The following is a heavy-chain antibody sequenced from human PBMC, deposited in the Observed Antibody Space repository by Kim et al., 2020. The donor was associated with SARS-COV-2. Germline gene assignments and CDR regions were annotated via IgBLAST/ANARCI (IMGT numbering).Heavy chain of an antibody. V-gene: IGHV4-59*13. CDR2: IYYTGST. J-gene: IGHJ4*02. CDR1: GGSMNSYY. CDR3: ARDGYDILTSHYFDY. Sequence: SETLSLTCTVSGGSMNSYYWSWIRQPPGKGLEWIGYIYYTGSTNYNPSLKSRVTISVDTSKNQFSLRLTSVTAADTAVYFCARDGYDILTSHYFDYWGQG. D-gene: IGHD3-9*01.